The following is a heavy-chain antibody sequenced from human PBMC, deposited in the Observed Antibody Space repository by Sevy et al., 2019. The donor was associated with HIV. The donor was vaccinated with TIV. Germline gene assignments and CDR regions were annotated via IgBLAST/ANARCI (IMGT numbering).Heavy chain of an antibody. V-gene: IGHV4-38-2*02. D-gene: IGHD2-2*02. CDR2: IYHSGST. Sequence: SETLSLTCAVSGYSISSGYYWGWIRQPPGKGLEWIGSIYHSGSTYYNPSLKSRVTISVDTSKNQFSLKLSSVTAADTAVYYCAREGCSSTSCYRADYWGQGTLVTVSS. CDR3: AREGCSSTSCYRADY. J-gene: IGHJ4*02. CDR1: GYSISSGYY.